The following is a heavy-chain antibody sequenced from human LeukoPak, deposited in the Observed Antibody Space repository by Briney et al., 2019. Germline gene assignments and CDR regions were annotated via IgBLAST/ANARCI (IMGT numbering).Heavy chain of an antibody. CDR1: GFTFSSYW. CDR3: AKDSQRAYYYGSGSYYLGGAFDI. D-gene: IGHD3-10*01. J-gene: IGHJ3*02. V-gene: IGHV3-7*03. Sequence: PGGSLRLSCAASGFTFSSYWMSWVRQAPGKGLEWVANIKQDGSEKYYVDSVKGRFTISRDNSKNTLYLQMNSLRAEDTAVYYCAKDSQRAYYYGSGSYYLGGAFDIWGQGTMVTVSS. CDR2: IKQDGSEK.